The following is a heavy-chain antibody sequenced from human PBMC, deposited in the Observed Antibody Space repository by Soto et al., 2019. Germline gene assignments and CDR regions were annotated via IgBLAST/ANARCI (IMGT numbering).Heavy chain of an antibody. Sequence: QLQLQESGSGLVKPSQTLSLTCAVSGGSISSGGYSWSWIRQPPGKGLEWIGYIYHSGSTYYNPSLXSXVXTXXDRSKNQFSLKLSSVTAADTAVYYCAAGGGLPRHYWGQGTLVTVSS. CDR2: IYHSGST. CDR3: AAGGGLPRHY. V-gene: IGHV4-30-2*01. CDR1: GGSISSGGYS. D-gene: IGHD5-12*01. J-gene: IGHJ4*02.